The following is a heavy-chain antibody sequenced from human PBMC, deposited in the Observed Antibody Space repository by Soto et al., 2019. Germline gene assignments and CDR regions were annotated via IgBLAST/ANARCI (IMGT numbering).Heavy chain of an antibody. J-gene: IGHJ4*02. V-gene: IGHV3-23*01. CDR2: ISGSGDST. D-gene: IGHD1-26*01. CDR3: ARRGSGSYYDS. CDR1: GFTFSSYA. Sequence: EVQVLESGGGLVQPGGSLRLSCAASGFTFSSYAMRWVRQAPGKGLEWVSAISGSGDSTYYADSVKGRFTISRDNSKNTLYLQMNSLRAEDTAVYYCARRGSGSYYDSGGQGTLVTVSS.